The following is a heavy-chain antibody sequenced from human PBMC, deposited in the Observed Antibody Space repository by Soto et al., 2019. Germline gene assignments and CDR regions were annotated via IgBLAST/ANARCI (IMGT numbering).Heavy chain of an antibody. V-gene: IGHV3-74*01. CDR2: INSDGSST. Sequence: GGSLRLSCAASGFTFSSYWMHWVRQAPGKGLVWVSGINSDGSSTSYADSVKGRFTISRDNSKNTLYLQMNSLRAEDTAVYYCARAGPAAGGYYYYGMDVWGQRTTVTVSS. CDR3: ARAGPAAGGYYYYGMDV. D-gene: IGHD6-13*01. J-gene: IGHJ6*02. CDR1: GFTFSSYW.